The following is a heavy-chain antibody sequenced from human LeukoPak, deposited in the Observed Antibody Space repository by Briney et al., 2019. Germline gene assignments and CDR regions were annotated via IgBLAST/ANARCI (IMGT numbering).Heavy chain of an antibody. Sequence: GGSQRLSCAASGFTFSSYGMHWVRQAPGKGLEWVAFIRYDGSNKYYADSVKGRFTISRDNSKNTLYLQMNSLRAEDTAVYYCAKDGNIVVVPAAYYYYYMDVWGKGTTVTVSS. CDR3: AKDGNIVVVPAAYYYYYMDV. CDR2: IRYDGSNK. J-gene: IGHJ6*03. V-gene: IGHV3-30*02. CDR1: GFTFSSYG. D-gene: IGHD2-2*01.